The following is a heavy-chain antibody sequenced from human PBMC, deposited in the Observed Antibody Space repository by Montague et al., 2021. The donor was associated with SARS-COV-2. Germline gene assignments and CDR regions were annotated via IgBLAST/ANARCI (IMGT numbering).Heavy chain of an antibody. V-gene: IGHV4-34*01. D-gene: IGHD4-23*01. J-gene: IGHJ4*02. CDR1: GGSFSGYY. Sequence: SETLSLTCAVYGGSFSGYYWTWIRQSPGKGLEWIAEINHSGTTNXNFNPSLRSRVTISVDTSKSPFSLKLSPVTAADTGVYYCARWDPQTLTLIGLRGKSASDYWGQGTLVTVSS. CDR3: ARWDPQTLTLIGLRGKSASDY. CDR2: INHSGTT.